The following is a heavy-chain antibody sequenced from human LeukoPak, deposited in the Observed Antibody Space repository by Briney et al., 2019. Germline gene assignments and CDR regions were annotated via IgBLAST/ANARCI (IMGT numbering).Heavy chain of an antibody. CDR2: IHHGGNT. Sequence: SETLSLTCVVSGYSVSSNSYWAWIRQSPGKGLEWIGSIHHGGNTYYNPSLMSRVSMSIDTSKNQYSLDLSSVTAADTAVFYCARRLGNGFDMWGQGTMVTVSS. V-gene: IGHV4-38-2*01. CDR3: ARRLGNGFDM. J-gene: IGHJ3*02. D-gene: IGHD6-19*01. CDR1: GYSVSSNSY.